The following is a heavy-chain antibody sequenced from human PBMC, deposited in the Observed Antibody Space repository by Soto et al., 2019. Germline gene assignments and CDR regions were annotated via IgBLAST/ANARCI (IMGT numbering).Heavy chain of an antibody. CDR3: AREGVGHLDREFEV. D-gene: IGHD1-26*01. J-gene: IGHJ3*01. CDR1: GFIFSMHW. CDR2: INENGDAQ. V-gene: IGHV3-7*01. Sequence: EVQLVESGGGLVQPGGSLRLPCEASGFIFSMHWMRWVRQAPGKGLEWVANINENGDAQYYVGSLRGRFTVSRDNTKNSLYLQMNNVRVDDTAVYYCAREGVGHLDREFEVWGQGTMVTVSS.